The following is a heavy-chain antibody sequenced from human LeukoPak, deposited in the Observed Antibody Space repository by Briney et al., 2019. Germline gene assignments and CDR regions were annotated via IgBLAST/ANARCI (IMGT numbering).Heavy chain of an antibody. CDR1: GGSISSYY. Sequence: PSETLSLTCTVSGGSISSYYWSWIRQPPGKGLEWIGYIYYSGSTNYNPSLTSRVTISVDTSKNQISLKLSSVTAADTAVYYCARDVEFNYGMDVWGKGTTVTVSS. CDR2: IYYSGST. D-gene: IGHD3-10*01. J-gene: IGHJ6*04. CDR3: ARDVEFNYGMDV. V-gene: IGHV4-59*01.